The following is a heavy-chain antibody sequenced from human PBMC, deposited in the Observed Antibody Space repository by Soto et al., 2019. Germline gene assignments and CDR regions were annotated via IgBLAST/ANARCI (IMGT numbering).Heavy chain of an antibody. J-gene: IGHJ3*02. CDR1: GYSFTTYW. CDR2: IYPGDSDT. D-gene: IGHD3-10*01. CDR3: ARVEWFGISTNAFDI. Sequence: PVESLKISWKGSGYSFTTYWIGWVRQMPGRGLEWMGIIYPGDSDTRYSPSFQGQVTMSADRSIRSAFLQWRSLKASDTAMYYCARVEWFGISTNAFDIWGQGTMVTVSS. V-gene: IGHV5-51*01.